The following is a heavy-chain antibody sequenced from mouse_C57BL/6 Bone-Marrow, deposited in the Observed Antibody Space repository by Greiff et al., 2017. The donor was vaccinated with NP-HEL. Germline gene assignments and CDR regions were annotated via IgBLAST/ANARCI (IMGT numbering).Heavy chain of an antibody. CDR3: AREWLLLFAY. V-gene: IGHV3-6*01. D-gene: IGHD2-3*01. Sequence: DVKLQESGPGLVKPSQSLSLTCSVTGYSITSGYYWNWIRQFPGNKLEWMGYISYDGSNNYNPSLKNRISITRDTSKNQFFLKLNSVTTEDTATYYCAREWLLLFAYWGQGTLVTVSA. CDR2: ISYDGSN. CDR1: GYSITSGYY. J-gene: IGHJ3*01.